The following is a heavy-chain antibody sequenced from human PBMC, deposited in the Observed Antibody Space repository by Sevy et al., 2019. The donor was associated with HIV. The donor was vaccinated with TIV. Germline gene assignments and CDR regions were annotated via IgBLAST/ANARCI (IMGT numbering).Heavy chain of an antibody. V-gene: IGHV3-7*01. Sequence: GGSLRLSCGASGFIFNSYWMTWVRQAPGKGLEWVATIKQDGSEKYYVDSVKGRFTISGDNVKNSVHLQMSSLRVEDTAMYYCARDYSWGQGTQVTVSS. CDR1: GFIFNSYW. J-gene: IGHJ4*02. CDR3: ARDYS. CDR2: IKQDGSEK.